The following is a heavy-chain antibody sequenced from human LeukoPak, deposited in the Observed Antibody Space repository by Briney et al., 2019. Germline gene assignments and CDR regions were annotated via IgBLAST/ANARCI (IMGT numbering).Heavy chain of an antibody. V-gene: IGHV1-69*04. CDR1: GGTFSSYA. Sequence: ASVKVSCKASGGTFSSYAISWVRQAPGQGREWMGRIIPILGIANYAQKFQGRVTITADKSTSTAYMELSSLRSEDTAVYYCAITYSSSWYGYFQHWGQGTLVTVSS. D-gene: IGHD6-13*01. CDR2: IIPILGIA. J-gene: IGHJ1*01. CDR3: AITYSSSWYGYFQH.